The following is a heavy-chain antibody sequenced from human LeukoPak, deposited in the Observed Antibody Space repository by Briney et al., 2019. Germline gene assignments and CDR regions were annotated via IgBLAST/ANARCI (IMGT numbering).Heavy chain of an antibody. Sequence: GGSLRLSCAASGFTFSSYAMSWVRQAPGKGLEWVSAISGSGSTYYADSVKGRFTISRDNAKNSLYLQMNSLRAEDTAVYYCAELGITMIGGVWGKGTTVTISS. V-gene: IGHV3-23*01. CDR3: AELGITMIGGV. CDR2: ISGSGST. J-gene: IGHJ6*04. CDR1: GFTFSSYA. D-gene: IGHD3-10*02.